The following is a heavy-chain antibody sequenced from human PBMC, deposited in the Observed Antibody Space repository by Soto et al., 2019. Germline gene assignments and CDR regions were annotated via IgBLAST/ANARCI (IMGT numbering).Heavy chain of an antibody. D-gene: IGHD3-16*01. CDR2: IKQDVTEK. Sequence: VVSRRLSCSSCVFSFIRCLINLFLQAPVKGLEWVANIKQDVTEKNYVDSVKGRFTISRDNARKSLYLQMDSLRAEDTAVYFCARGATNMITGMDFFDIRGKGKMVSVSS. CDR1: VFSFIRCL. V-gene: IGHV3-7*01. J-gene: IGHJ3*02. CDR3: ARGATNMITGMDFFDI.